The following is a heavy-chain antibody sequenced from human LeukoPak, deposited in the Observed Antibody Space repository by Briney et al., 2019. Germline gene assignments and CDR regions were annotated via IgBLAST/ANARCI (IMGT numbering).Heavy chain of an antibody. CDR3: ARALTDWYFDL. Sequence: SETLSLTCIVSGGSISSYYWSWIRQPPGKGLEWIGYIYYSGSTNYNPSLKSRVTISVDTSKNQFSLKLSSVTAAATAVYYCARALTDWYFDLWGRGTLVTVSS. CDR1: GGSISSYY. CDR2: IYYSGST. J-gene: IGHJ2*01. V-gene: IGHV4-59*01.